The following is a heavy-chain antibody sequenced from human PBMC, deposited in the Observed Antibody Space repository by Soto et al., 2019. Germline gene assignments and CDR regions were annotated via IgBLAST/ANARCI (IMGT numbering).Heavy chain of an antibody. CDR1: GGSISSGGYY. J-gene: IGHJ4*02. V-gene: IGHV4-31*03. CDR3: AREDRVLRGYSYGKFDY. Sequence: SETLSLTCTVSGGSISSGGYYWSWIRQHPGKGLEWIGYIYYSGSTYYNPSLKSRVTISVDTSKNQFSLKLSSVTAADTALYYCAREDRVLRGYSYGKFDYWGQGTLVTVSS. D-gene: IGHD5-18*01. CDR2: IYYSGST.